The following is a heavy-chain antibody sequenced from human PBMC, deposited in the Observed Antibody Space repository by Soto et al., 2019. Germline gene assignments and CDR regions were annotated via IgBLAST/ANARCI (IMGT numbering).Heavy chain of an antibody. D-gene: IGHD2-8*01. CDR2: ISAYNGNT. CDR1: GYTFTSYG. J-gene: IGHJ6*02. Sequence: ASVKVSCKASGYTFTSYGISWVRQAPGQGLEWMGWISAYNGNTNYAQKLQGRVTMTTDTSTSTAYMELRSLRSDDTAVYYCARDGNRYCTNGVCYTLYYYYGMDVWGQGTTVTVSS. CDR3: ARDGNRYCTNGVCYTLYYYYGMDV. V-gene: IGHV1-18*01.